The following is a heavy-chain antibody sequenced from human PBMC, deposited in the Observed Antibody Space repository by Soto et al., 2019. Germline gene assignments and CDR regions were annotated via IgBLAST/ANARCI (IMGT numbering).Heavy chain of an antibody. CDR2: IYYSGST. CDR3: ARDQLEGNWFDP. D-gene: IGHD1-1*01. CDR1: GGSISSGGYY. J-gene: IGHJ5*02. Sequence: SETLSLTCTVSGGSISSGGYYWSWIRQHPGKGLEWIGYIYYSGSTYYNPSLKSRVTISVDKSKNQFSLKLSSVTAADTAVYYCARDQLEGNWFDPWGQGTLVTVSS. V-gene: IGHV4-31*03.